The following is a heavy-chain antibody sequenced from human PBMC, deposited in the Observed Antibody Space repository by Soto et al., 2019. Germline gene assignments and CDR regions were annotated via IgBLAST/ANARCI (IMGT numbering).Heavy chain of an antibody. V-gene: IGHV1-3*01. CDR2: INAGNGNT. CDR3: ASELILRGAFDI. J-gene: IGHJ3*02. D-gene: IGHD2-15*01. CDR1: GYTFTSYA. Sequence: AASVKVSCKASGYTFTSYAMHWVRQAPGQRLEWMGWINAGNGNTKYSQKFQGRVTITRDTSASTAYMEPSSLRSEDTAVYYCASELILRGAFDIWGQGTMVTVSS.